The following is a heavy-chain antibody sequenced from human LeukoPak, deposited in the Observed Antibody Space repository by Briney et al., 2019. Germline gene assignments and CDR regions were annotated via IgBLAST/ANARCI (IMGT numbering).Heavy chain of an antibody. CDR3: ARGGYCSSTSCPFSYNWFDP. Sequence: SETLSLTCTVSGGSISSSSYYWGWIRQPPGKGLEWIGSIYYSGSTYYNPSLKSRVTISVDKSKNQFSLKLSSVTAADTAVYYCARGGYCSSTSCPFSYNWFDPWGQGTLVTVSS. CDR1: GGSISSSSYY. J-gene: IGHJ5*02. D-gene: IGHD2-2*01. V-gene: IGHV4-39*07. CDR2: IYYSGST.